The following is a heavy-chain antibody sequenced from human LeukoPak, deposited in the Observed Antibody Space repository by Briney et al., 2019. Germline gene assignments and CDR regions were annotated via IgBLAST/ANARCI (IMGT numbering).Heavy chain of an antibody. V-gene: IGHV3-23*01. CDR2: ISASGGSA. Sequence: GGSLRLSCAASGFTFTRYAMSWVRQAPGKGPEWVSGISASGGSAYYADSVKGRFTISRDDSKNTLYLQMNSLRAEDTAVYYCAKAAGAGETYYYYYYGMDVWGQGTTVTVSS. CDR3: AKAAGAGETYYYYYYGMDV. CDR1: GFTFTRYA. J-gene: IGHJ6*02. D-gene: IGHD7-27*01.